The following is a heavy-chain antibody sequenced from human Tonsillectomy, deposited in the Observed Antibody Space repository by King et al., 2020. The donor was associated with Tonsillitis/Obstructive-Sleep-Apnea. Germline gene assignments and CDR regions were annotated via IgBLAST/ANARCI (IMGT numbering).Heavy chain of an antibody. J-gene: IGHJ5*02. Sequence: LQLQESGPGLVKPSETLSLTCTVSGGSISSYYWSWLRQPPGKGLEWIGYIYYSGSTNYNPSLKSRVTISVDTSKNQFSLKLSSVTAADTAVYYCARDHGVTIFGVVKGGWFDPWGQGTLVTVSS. CDR3: ARDHGVTIFGVVKGGWFDP. CDR1: GGSISSYY. D-gene: IGHD3-3*01. CDR2: IYYSGST. V-gene: IGHV4-59*01.